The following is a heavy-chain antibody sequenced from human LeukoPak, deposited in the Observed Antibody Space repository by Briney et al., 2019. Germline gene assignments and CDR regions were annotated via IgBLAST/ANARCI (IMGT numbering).Heavy chain of an antibody. Sequence: GESLKISCKGSGYSFTSYWIGWVRQMPGKGLEWMGIIYPGDSDTRYSPSFQGQVTISADKSISTAYLQWSSLKASDTAMYYCARQRPGYSGYDSFDYWGQGTLVTASS. CDR1: GYSFTSYW. CDR2: IYPGDSDT. D-gene: IGHD5-12*01. V-gene: IGHV5-51*01. J-gene: IGHJ4*02. CDR3: ARQRPGYSGYDSFDY.